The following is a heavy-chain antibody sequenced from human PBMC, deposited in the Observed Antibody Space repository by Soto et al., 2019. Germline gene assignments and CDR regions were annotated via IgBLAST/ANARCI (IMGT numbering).Heavy chain of an antibody. CDR2: IYYSGST. D-gene: IGHD3-9*01. CDR3: ARDGPYYDILGAPTHYYYYYGMDV. Sequence: QVQLQESGPGLVKPSQTLSLTCTVSGGSISSGDYYWSWIRQPPGKGLEWIGYIYYSGSTYYNPSLKSRFTISVDTSKNQFSLKLSSVTAADTAVYYCARDGPYYDILGAPTHYYYYYGMDVWGQGTTVTVSS. CDR1: GGSISSGDYY. V-gene: IGHV4-30-4*01. J-gene: IGHJ6*02.